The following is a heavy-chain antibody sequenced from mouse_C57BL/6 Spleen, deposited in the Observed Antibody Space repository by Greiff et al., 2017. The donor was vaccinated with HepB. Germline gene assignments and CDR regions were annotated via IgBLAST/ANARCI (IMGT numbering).Heavy chain of an antibody. CDR1: GYTFTSYW. J-gene: IGHJ4*01. Sequence: QVQLQQPGAELVKPGASVKLSCKASGYTFTSYWMHWVKQRPGQGLEWIGMIHPNSGSTNYNEKFKSKATLTVDKSSSTAYMQLSSLTSEDSAVYYFASYDYDGDYAMDYWGQGTSVTVSS. CDR3: ASYDYDGDYAMDY. V-gene: IGHV1-64*01. D-gene: IGHD2-4*01. CDR2: IHPNSGST.